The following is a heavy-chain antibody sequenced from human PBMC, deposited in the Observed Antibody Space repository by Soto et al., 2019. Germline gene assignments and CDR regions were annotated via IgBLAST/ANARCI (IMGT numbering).Heavy chain of an antibody. CDR2: IYYSGST. CDR1: GGSISSYY. Sequence: SETLSLTCTVSGGSISSYYWSWIRQPPGKGLEWIGYIYYSGSTNYNPSLKSRVTISVDTSKNQFSLKRSSVTAADTAVYYCARDYKGGITMVRGVIANYYYMDVWGKGTTVTVSS. CDR3: ARDYKGGITMVRGVIANYYYMDV. V-gene: IGHV4-59*01. J-gene: IGHJ6*03. D-gene: IGHD3-10*01.